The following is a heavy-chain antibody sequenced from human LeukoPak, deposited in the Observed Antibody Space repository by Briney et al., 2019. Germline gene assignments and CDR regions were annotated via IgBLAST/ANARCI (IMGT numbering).Heavy chain of an antibody. V-gene: IGHV1-18*01. CDR2: ISANDGNT. Sequence: ASVKVSSKASGYTFTSYGIGWVRQAPGQGLEWMGWISANDGNTDYPQKLQGRVTMTTDTSTSTAYMELRSLRSDDTAVYYCARESHVTREDYWGQGTLVTVSS. CDR3: ARESHVTREDY. D-gene: IGHD3-10*01. CDR1: GYTFTSYG. J-gene: IGHJ4*02.